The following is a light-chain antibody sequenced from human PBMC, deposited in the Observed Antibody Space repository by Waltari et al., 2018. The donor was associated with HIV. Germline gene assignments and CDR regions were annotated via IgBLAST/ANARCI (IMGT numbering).Light chain of an antibody. V-gene: IGLV2-14*03. Sequence: QSALTQTASVSGSPGQSITISCTGTSSDVGGYNYVLWYQQHPGKAPNLMVYDVTIRPSGVSNRFSGSKSGNTAFLTISVLQAEDEADYYCSSYTTSRTVVFGGGTKLTVL. CDR2: DVT. CDR3: SSYTTSRTVV. CDR1: SSDVGGYNY. J-gene: IGLJ2*01.